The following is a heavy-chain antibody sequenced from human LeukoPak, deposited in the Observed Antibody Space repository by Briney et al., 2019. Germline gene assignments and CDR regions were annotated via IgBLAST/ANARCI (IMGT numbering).Heavy chain of an antibody. CDR2: IRSKANSYAT. CDR1: GFTFSGSA. Sequence: GGSLRLSCAASGFTFSGSAMHWVRQASGKGLEWVGRIRSKANSYATAYAASVKGRFTISRDDSKNTAYLQMNSLKTEDTAVYYCTRLTLSGSYWDDAFDIWGQGTMVTVSS. V-gene: IGHV3-73*01. J-gene: IGHJ3*02. CDR3: TRLTLSGSYWDDAFDI. D-gene: IGHD1-26*01.